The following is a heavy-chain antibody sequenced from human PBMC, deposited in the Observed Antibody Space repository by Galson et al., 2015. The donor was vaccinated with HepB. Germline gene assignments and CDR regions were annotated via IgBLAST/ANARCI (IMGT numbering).Heavy chain of an antibody. CDR1: GYTFTING. CDR3: ARDRDYRFDF. V-gene: IGHV1-18*01. J-gene: IGHJ4*02. D-gene: IGHD4/OR15-4a*01. CDR2: ISSNGGNT. Sequence: SVKVSCKASGYTFTINGISWVRQTPGQGLEWLGWISSNGGNTKYAQKYQGRITLTRDTSASTAYLELRGLRSDDTAMYYCARDRDYRFDFWGQGTLVTVSS.